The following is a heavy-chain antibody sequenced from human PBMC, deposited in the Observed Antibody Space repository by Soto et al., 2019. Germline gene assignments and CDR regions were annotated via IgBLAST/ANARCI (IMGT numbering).Heavy chain of an antibody. CDR2: ISGSGGST. CDR3: AKFPISGGFYYFDY. V-gene: IGHV3-23*01. J-gene: IGHJ4*02. Sequence: EVQLLESGGGLVQPGGSLRLSCAASGFTFSSYAMSWVRQAPGKGLEWVSAISGSGGSTYYTDSVKGRFTIARDNSKNTLYLQMNSLRAEDTAVYYCAKFPISGGFYYFDYWGQGTLVTVSS. D-gene: IGHD6-19*01. CDR1: GFTFSSYA.